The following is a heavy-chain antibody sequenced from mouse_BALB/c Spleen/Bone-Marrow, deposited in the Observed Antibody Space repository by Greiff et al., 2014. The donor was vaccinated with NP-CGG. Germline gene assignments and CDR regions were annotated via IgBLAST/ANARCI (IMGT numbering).Heavy chain of an antibody. CDR1: GYTFTSFT. J-gene: IGHJ4*01. CDR3: ARGDYDGIYALDY. D-gene: IGHD1-2*01. Sequence: VQLQQSGAELVRPGASVKMSCKASGYTFTSFTIHWVKQRPGQGLEWIGYINPSSGYTNYNQNFKDKATLTADKSSSTAYMQLSSLTAEASVVYYDARGDYDGIYALDYWGQGTSVTVSA. CDR2: INPSSGYT. V-gene: IGHV1-4*01.